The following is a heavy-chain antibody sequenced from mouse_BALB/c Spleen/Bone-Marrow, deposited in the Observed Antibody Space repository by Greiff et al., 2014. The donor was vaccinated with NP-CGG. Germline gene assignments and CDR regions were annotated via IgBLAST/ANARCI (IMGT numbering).Heavy chain of an antibody. CDR1: GYPFFNYW. Sequence: GQLKGAGTVLARAGAAGKMFCKGSGYPFFNYWVHWGKKRPGQGVGWIGTIYPGNSDTTYNQKFKGKAKLTAVTSTSTAYMELSSLTNEDSAVYYCTTLARSDFDYWGQGTTLTVSS. J-gene: IGHJ2*01. CDR2: IYPGNSDT. D-gene: IGHD3-1*01. V-gene: IGHV1-5*01. CDR3: TTLARSDFDY.